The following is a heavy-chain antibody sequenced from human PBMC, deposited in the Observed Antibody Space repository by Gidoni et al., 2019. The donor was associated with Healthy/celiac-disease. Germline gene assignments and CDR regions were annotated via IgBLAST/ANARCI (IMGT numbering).Heavy chain of an antibody. J-gene: IGHJ4*02. CDR3: ATVSGSYEGDRFDY. V-gene: IGHV1-24*01. CDR2: FDPEDGET. D-gene: IGHD1-26*01. Sequence: QVQRVQSGAEVKKPGASVKVSCKVCGYTLTEFSMHWVRQAPGKGLEWMGGFDPEDGETIYAQKFQGRVTMTEDTSTDTAYMELSSLRSEDTAVYYCATVSGSYEGDRFDYWGQGTLVTVSS. CDR1: GYTLTEFS.